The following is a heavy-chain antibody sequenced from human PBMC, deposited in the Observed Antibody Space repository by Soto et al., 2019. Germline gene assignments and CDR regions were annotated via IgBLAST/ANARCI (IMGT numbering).Heavy chain of an antibody. Sequence: SGGSLRLSCAASGFTFSSYSMNWVRQAPGKGLEWVSSISSSSSYIYYADSVKGRFTISRDNAKNSLYLQMNSLRAEDTALYYCARRLLLEDYYYYYMDVWGKGTTVTVSS. V-gene: IGHV3-21*01. CDR2: ISSSSSYI. D-gene: IGHD2-15*01. CDR1: GFTFSSYS. J-gene: IGHJ6*03. CDR3: ARRLLLEDYYYYYMDV.